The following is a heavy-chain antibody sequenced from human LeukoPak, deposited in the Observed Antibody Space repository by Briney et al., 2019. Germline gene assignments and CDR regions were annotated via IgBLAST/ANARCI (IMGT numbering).Heavy chain of an antibody. V-gene: IGHV1-46*01. Sequence: GASVKVSCKASGYTFTSYYIHWVRQAPGQGLEWMGLINASGGSTNYAQKFQGRVSMTRDTSTSTVYMELSGLRSEDTAVYYCARTPDYYDGSGSDTTYYFVYWGQGTLVTVSS. CDR3: ARTPDYYDGSGSDTTYYFVY. D-gene: IGHD3-22*01. CDR2: INASGGST. CDR1: GYTFTSYY. J-gene: IGHJ4*02.